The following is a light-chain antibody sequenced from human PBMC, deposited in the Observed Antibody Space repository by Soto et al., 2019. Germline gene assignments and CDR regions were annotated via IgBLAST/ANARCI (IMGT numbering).Light chain of an antibody. CDR3: QQYNSYSQT. V-gene: IGKV1-5*01. CDR2: DAS. CDR1: QSISSW. J-gene: IGKJ2*01. Sequence: DIQMTQSPSTLSPSVGDRVTITCRASQSISSWLAWYQQKPGKAPKLLIYDASSLESGVPSRFSGSGSGTEFTLTISSLQPDDFATYYCQQYNSYSQTFCQGTKLEIK.